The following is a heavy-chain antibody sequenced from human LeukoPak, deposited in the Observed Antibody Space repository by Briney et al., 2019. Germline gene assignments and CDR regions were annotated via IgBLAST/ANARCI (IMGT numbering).Heavy chain of an antibody. CDR3: ARAIVVVPAATDDYANYYYYGMDV. CDR1: GGSISSSSYY. J-gene: IGHJ6*02. V-gene: IGHV4-39*01. Sequence: SETLSLTCTVSGGSISSSSYYWGWIRQPPGKGLEWIGSIYYSGSTYYNPSPKSRVTISVDTSKNQFSLKLSSVTAADTAVYYCARAIVVVPAATDDYANYYYYGMDVWGQGTTVTVSS. D-gene: IGHD2-2*01. CDR2: IYYSGST.